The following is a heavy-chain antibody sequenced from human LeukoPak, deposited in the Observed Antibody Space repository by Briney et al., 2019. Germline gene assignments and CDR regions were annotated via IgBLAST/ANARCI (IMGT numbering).Heavy chain of an antibody. J-gene: IGHJ6*02. CDR2: IYYGGST. CDR1: GDSMTSSNHY. V-gene: IGHV4-39*01. D-gene: IGHD2-15*01. CDR3: ARRSHCTGDSCYPV. Sequence: TSETLSLTCTVSGDSMTSSNHYWVWIRQPPGKGLEWIGSIYYGGSTYYNPSLKSRVTISQDTSKNQFSLKVNTVTAADTAVYHCARRSHCTGDSCYPVWGQGTMVTVSS.